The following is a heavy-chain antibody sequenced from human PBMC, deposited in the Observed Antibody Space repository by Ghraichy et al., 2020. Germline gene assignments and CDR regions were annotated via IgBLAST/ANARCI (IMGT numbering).Heavy chain of an antibody. D-gene: IGHD5-12*01. V-gene: IGHV4-34*01. CDR2: ITHTGGT. J-gene: IGHJ6*02. CDR1: GGSFSGYY. CDR3: ARASIRDGMDV. Sequence: SETLSLTCAVSGGSFSGYYLTWISQPPGQGLEWIGQITHTGGTNYNPSLKRRVTISVDSSKKQFSLKLRSVTAADTAVYFCARASIRDGMDVWGQGTTVTVSS.